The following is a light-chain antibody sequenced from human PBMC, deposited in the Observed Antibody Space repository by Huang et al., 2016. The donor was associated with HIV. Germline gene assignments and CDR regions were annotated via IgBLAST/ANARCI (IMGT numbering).Light chain of an antibody. CDR2: GES. V-gene: IGKV3-20*01. Sequence: EIVLTQSPGTLSLSPGERATLSCRAGQSVGIYLAWYQQKPGQAPRLLSYGESTRVTGIPDRFSGGGSGTDFTLSISRLEPEDFAVYYCQQYERPPDTFGPGTKVNIK. J-gene: IGKJ3*01. CDR3: QQYERPPDT. CDR1: QSVGIY.